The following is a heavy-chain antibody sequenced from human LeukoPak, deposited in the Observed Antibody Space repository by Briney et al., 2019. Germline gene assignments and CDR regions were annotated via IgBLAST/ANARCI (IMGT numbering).Heavy chain of an antibody. CDR1: GFTFSSSS. D-gene: IGHD3-16*02. CDR3: ARDRGDYVWGSYRFDAFDI. Sequence: GGSLRLSCAASGFTFSSSSMNWVRQAPGRGLEWVSSISSSSSYIYYADSVKGRFTISRDNAKNSLYLQMNSLRAEDTAVYYCARDRGDYVWGSYRFDAFDIWGQGTMVTVSS. J-gene: IGHJ3*02. CDR2: ISSSSSYI. V-gene: IGHV3-21*01.